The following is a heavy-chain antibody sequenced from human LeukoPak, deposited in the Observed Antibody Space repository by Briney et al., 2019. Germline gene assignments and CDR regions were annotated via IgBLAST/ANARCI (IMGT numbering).Heavy chain of an antibody. D-gene: IGHD6-13*01. Sequence: GGSLRLSCAASGFTFSSYGMHWVRQAPGKGLEWVAFIRYDGSDKTYADFVKGRFTISRDNSRNTLYLQINGLRAEDTAVYYCAKSSDGLAAVGNWGQGTLVTVSS. CDR3: AKSSDGLAAVGN. CDR1: GFTFSSYG. CDR2: IRYDGSDK. J-gene: IGHJ4*02. V-gene: IGHV3-30*02.